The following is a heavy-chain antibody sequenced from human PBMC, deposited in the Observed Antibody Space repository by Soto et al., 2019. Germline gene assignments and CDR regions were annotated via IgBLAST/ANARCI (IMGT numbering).Heavy chain of an antibody. V-gene: IGHV1-2*02. D-gene: IGHD2-8*01. CDR3: ARDRGVRDV. Sequence: QVQLVQSGAGVKKPGASVKVSCKASGYTFTSYYMRWVRQAPGQGLEWMGWINPDSGVTYYPHKFQDRVTMTRDTSISTAYMELSRLTSDDTALYYCARDRGVRDVWGQGTTVIVSS. CDR1: GYTFTSYY. J-gene: IGHJ6*02. CDR2: INPDSGVT.